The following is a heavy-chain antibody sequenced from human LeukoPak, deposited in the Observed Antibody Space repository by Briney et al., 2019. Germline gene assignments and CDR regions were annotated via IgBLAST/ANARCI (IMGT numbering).Heavy chain of an antibody. V-gene: IGHV1-2*02. CDR2: INPNSGGT. J-gene: IGHJ4*02. Sequence: ASVKVSCKASGYTFTGYYIHWVRQAPGQGLEWMGWINPNSGGTNYAQKFQGRVTMTRDTSISTAYMELSRLRSDDTAVYYCAREIYDSSGYYWVYFDYWGQGTLVTVSS. D-gene: IGHD3-22*01. CDR3: AREIYDSSGYYWVYFDY. CDR1: GYTFTGYY.